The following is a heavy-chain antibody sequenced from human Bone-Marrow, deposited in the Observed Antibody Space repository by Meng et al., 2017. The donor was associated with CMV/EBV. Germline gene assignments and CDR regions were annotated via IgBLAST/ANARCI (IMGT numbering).Heavy chain of an antibody. CDR3: ARSEDSDWNPFDT. Sequence: GESLKISCAASGFTFSSYSMNWVRQAPGKGLEWVSSISGSGSHAYYADSAKGRFTMSRDNAKNSLYLQMNSLRAEDTAVYYCARSEDSDWNPFDTWGQGALVTVSS. CDR2: ISGSGSHA. V-gene: IGHV3-21*01. D-gene: IGHD1-1*01. J-gene: IGHJ5*02. CDR1: GFTFSSYS.